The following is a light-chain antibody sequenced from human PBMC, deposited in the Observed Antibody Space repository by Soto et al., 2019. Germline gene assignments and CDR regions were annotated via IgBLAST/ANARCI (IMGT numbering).Light chain of an antibody. J-gene: IGKJ1*01. CDR3: QQYENYWT. CDR1: QSISSW. Sequence: IEMTKSTSTLSATAGDRGTITCRASQSISSWLAWYQHKPGKAPKLLIYDASNLDSGVPSRFSGSGSGTEFSLTISNLQPDDCETYYCQQYENYWTFGQGTKVDIK. V-gene: IGKV1-5*01. CDR2: DAS.